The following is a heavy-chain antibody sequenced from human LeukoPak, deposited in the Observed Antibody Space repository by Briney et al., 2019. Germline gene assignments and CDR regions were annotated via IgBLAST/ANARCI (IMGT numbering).Heavy chain of an antibody. V-gene: IGHV3-23*01. CDR3: AKGGYCGGTNCYFYYMDV. CDR2: ISGRGGTT. D-gene: IGHD2-2*01. CDR1: GFTFSGHA. J-gene: IGHJ6*03. Sequence: GGSLRLSCAASGFTFSGHAMTWFRQVPGKGLEWVSGISGRGGTTYSADYLKGRFTVPRDNSKNTLYLQMNDLRAEDTAEYFCAKGGYCGGTNCYFYYMDVWGKGTTVTVSS.